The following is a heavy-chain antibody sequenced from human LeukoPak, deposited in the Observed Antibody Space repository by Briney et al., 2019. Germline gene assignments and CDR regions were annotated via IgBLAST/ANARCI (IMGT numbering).Heavy chain of an antibody. CDR2: VHYSGST. D-gene: IGHD5-18*01. V-gene: IGHV4-59*01. Sequence: SETLSLTCTVSGGSISIDYWSWIRQTPGKGLEWIGYVHYSGSTNYNPSLKSRVTMSVDTSNNQFSLNLNSVTAADTAVYYCARVRRGYSYGPFDIWGQGTKVTVSS. J-gene: IGHJ3*02. CDR3: ARVRRGYSYGPFDI. CDR1: GGSISIDY.